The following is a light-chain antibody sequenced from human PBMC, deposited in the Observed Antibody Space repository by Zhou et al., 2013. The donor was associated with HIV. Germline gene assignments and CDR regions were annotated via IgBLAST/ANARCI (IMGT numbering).Light chain of an antibody. CDR2: GAS. Sequence: DIQMTQSPSSVSASVGDRITITCRASQGISKWLAWYQQKPGKAPKLLIYGASSLQSGVPSRFSGSGFGTDFTLTISGLQSDDFATYYCQQAHIFPHTFGGGTRVEIK. V-gene: IGKV1D-12*01. CDR1: QGISKW. CDR3: QQAHIFPHT. J-gene: IGKJ4*01.